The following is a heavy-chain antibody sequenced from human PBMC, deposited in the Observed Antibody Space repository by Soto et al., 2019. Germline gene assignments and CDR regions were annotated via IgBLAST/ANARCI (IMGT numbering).Heavy chain of an antibody. CDR3: PRLDAMAVTGKPQDY. Sequence: DVQLVESGGGLVQPGGSLSVSCAVSGFTFSAYWMNWVRQAPGKGLEWVANIKPDGGEQYYVASVRGRYTISRDNAKNSVYLLMNSLSPEDTAVYYGPRLDAMAVTGKPQDYWGQGILVTV. J-gene: IGHJ4*02. V-gene: IGHV3-7*05. CDR2: IKPDGGEQ. D-gene: IGHD6-19*01. CDR1: GFTFSAYW.